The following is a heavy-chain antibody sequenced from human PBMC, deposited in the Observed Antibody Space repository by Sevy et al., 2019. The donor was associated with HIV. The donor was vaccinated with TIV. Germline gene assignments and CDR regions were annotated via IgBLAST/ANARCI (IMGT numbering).Heavy chain of an antibody. Sequence: ASVKVSCKASGYTFTSYAMNWVRQAPGQGLEWMGWINTNTGNPTYAQGFTGRFVFSLDTSVSTAYLQISSLKAEDTAVYYCAKGLGSYGAYYYYYGMDVWGQGTTVTVSS. CDR1: GYTFTSYA. V-gene: IGHV7-4-1*02. CDR2: INTNTGNP. J-gene: IGHJ6*02. CDR3: AKGLGSYGAYYYYYGMDV. D-gene: IGHD1-26*01.